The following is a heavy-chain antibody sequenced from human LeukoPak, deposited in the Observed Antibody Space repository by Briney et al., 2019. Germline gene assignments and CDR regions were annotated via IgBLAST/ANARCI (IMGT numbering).Heavy chain of an antibody. J-gene: IGHJ3*02. CDR2: SYWDDDK. D-gene: IGHD4-17*01. Sequence: SGPTLVNPTQTLTLTCTFSGVSLRTGGMGVGWIRQPPGKALEWLTLSYWDDDKLYSPSLKSRLTITKDTSKNQVVLTMTNLDPVDTATYYCAHLDYSDHPTDDAFDIWGQGTMVTVSS. CDR3: AHLDYSDHPTDDAFDI. V-gene: IGHV2-5*02. CDR1: GVSLRTGGMG.